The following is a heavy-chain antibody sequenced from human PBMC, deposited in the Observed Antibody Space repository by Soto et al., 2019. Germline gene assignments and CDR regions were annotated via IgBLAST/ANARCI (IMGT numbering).Heavy chain of an antibody. V-gene: IGHV3-23*01. CDR2: ITETGGDT. Sequence: ESGGGLVQPGGSLRLSCAASGFTFGNFVMRWVRQTPGKGLEWVSTITETGGDTYYTDSVKGRFTISRDNSKNTLYLQMTSLRAEDTALYYCTKASSDRNHMEVWGPGTTVTVSS. J-gene: IGHJ6*02. CDR3: TKASSDRNHMEV. CDR1: GFTFGNFV.